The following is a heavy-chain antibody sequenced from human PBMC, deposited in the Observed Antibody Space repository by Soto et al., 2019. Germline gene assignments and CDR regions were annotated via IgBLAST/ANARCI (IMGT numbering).Heavy chain of an antibody. V-gene: IGHV3-21*02. Sequence: EVQLVESGGGLVKPGGSLRLSCATSGFTFGSYTINWVRQAPGKGLEWVSCISSASSYIYYADSVQGRFTISRDNSEKSLYLHMNSLRAEDTAVYYCARRSGYAYGSRAHWGQGVLVTVSS. CDR2: ISSASSYI. J-gene: IGHJ4*02. CDR1: GFTFGSYT. D-gene: IGHD5-18*01. CDR3: ARRSGYAYGSRAH.